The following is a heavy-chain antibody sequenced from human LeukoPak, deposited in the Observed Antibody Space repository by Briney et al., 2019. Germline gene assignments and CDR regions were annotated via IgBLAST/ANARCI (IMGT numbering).Heavy chain of an antibody. CDR1: GSSISSAYY. CDR2: IYHSGST. D-gene: IGHD1-26*01. Sequence: SETLSLTCAVSGSSISSAYYWGWIRQPPGKGLEWIGSIYHSGSTYYSPSLKSRVTISVDTSKNQFSLKLTSVTAADTAVYYCARARGGATEDYWGQGILVTVSS. V-gene: IGHV4-38-2*01. J-gene: IGHJ4*02. CDR3: ARARGGATEDY.